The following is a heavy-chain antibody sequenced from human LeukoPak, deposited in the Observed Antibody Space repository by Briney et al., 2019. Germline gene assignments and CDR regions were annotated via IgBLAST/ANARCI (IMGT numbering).Heavy chain of an antibody. V-gene: IGHV3-53*01. CDR3: ARGAGYNYPYYSDY. CDR2: IYGGGNI. D-gene: IGHD5-24*01. Sequence: GGSLRLSCTASGFTVSSNYMNWVRQAPGKGLEWVSVIYGGGNIYYADSVKGRFTISRDNSKNTLYLQMNSLRAEDTAVYYCARGAGYNYPYYSDYLGQGTLVTVSS. CDR1: GFTVSSNY. J-gene: IGHJ4*02.